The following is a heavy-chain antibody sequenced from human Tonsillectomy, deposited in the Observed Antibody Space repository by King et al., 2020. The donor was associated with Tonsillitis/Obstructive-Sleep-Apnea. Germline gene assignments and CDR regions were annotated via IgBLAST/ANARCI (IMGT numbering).Heavy chain of an antibody. D-gene: IGHD2/OR15-2a*01. V-gene: IGHV4-34*01. CDR3: ATSLLYTTSPYSFDS. CDR1: GGSFSGYF. CDR2: INHSGST. Sequence: VQLQQWGAGLLKPSETLSLTCAVYGGSFSGYFWSWIRQPPGKGLEWIGEINHSGSTNYNPSLKSRVTISLDTSKNQFSLKLTSVTAADTALYYCATSLLYTTSPYSFDSWGQGTLATVSS. J-gene: IGHJ4*02.